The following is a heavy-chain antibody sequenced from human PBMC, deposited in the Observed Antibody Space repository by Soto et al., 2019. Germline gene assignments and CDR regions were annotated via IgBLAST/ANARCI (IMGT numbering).Heavy chain of an antibody. CDR1: GGSISSSSYY. Sequence: PSETLSLTCTVSGGSISSSSYYWGWIRQPPGKGLEWIGSIYYSGSTYYNPSLKSRVTISVDTSKNQFSLKLSSVTAADTAVYYCARRGLNYDFWSGQERSLVYWGPETLLTVFS. V-gene: IGHV4-39*01. D-gene: IGHD3-3*01. J-gene: IGHJ4*02. CDR3: ARRGLNYDFWSGQERSLVY. CDR2: IYYSGST.